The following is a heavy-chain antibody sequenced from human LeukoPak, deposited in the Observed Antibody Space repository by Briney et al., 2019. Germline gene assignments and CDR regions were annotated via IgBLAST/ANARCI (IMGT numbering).Heavy chain of an antibody. CDR1: GFTFTQIG. CDR3: TKDVFHWAFDI. V-gene: IGHV3-23*01. J-gene: IGHJ3*02. CDR2: IGGGSDT. Sequence: PGGSLRLSCAVSGFTFTQIGMGWVRQAPGKGLEWVAAIGGGSDTKYTDSVKGRFTLSRDISKNTPYLQMDSLRAEDTAVYFFTKDVFHWAFDIWGPGTLVTVSS. D-gene: IGHD1-1*01.